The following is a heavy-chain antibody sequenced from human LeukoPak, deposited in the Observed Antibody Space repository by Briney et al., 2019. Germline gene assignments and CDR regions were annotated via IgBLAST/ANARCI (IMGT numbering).Heavy chain of an antibody. D-gene: IGHD2-2*01. CDR2: INHSGST. J-gene: IGHJ3*02. CDR1: GGSFSGYY. CDR3: ARVIVVVPAATRKTDAFDI. Sequence: SETLSLTCAVYGGSFSGYYWSWIRQPPGKGLEWIGEINHSGSTNYNPSLKSRVTISVDTSKSQFSLKLSSVTVADTAVYYCARVIVVVPAATRKTDAFDIWGQGTMVTVSS. V-gene: IGHV4-34*01.